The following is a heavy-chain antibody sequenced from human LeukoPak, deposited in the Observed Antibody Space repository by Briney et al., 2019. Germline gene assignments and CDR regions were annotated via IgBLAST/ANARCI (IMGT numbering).Heavy chain of an antibody. CDR2: STHSGST. V-gene: IGHV4-34*01. CDR3: ARGRTGAAALDF. Sequence: PSETLSLTCAVYGGSFSGHYWTWIRQPPGKGLEWIGKSTHSGSTNYNPSLKSRVTVSVDTSKNQFSLKLTSMSAADTAVYHCARGRTGAAALDFWGPGTLVTVSS. CDR1: GGSFSGHY. D-gene: IGHD2-2*01. J-gene: IGHJ4*02.